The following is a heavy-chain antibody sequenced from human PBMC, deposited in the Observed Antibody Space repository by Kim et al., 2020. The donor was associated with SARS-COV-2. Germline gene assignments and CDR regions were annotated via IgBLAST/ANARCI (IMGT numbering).Heavy chain of an antibody. V-gene: IGHV3-30*02. Sequence: SVKGRFTISRDNSKNKLYLQMNFLKAEDTAVYYCAKDPQWEHTLGYGMDVWGQGTTVTVSS. CDR3: AKDPQWEHTLGYGMDV. J-gene: IGHJ6*02. D-gene: IGHD1-26*01.